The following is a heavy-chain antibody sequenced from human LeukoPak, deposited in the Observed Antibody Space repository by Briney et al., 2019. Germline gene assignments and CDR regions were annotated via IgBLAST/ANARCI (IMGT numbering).Heavy chain of an antibody. Sequence: GGSLRLSCAASGFTFSSYEMNWVRQAPGKGLEWVSYISSSGSTIYYADSVKGRFTISRDNAKNSLYLQMNSLRAEDTAVYYCASLTDGAFDIWGQGTMVTVSS. V-gene: IGHV3-48*03. D-gene: IGHD5-24*01. J-gene: IGHJ3*02. CDR3: ASLTDGAFDI. CDR2: ISSSGSTI. CDR1: GFTFSSYE.